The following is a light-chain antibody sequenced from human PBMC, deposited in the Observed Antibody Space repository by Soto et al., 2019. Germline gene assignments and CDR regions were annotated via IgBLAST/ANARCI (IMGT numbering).Light chain of an antibody. J-gene: IGKJ2*01. CDR1: QSISSSY. Sequence: ETVLTQSPGTLSLSPGERATLSCRASQSISSSYLAWYQQKPGPAPRLLIYGTSNRATGIPDRFSGSGSGTDFTLTISRLEPEDFAVYFCQQYGSSPYTFGQGTKVGIK. CDR2: GTS. V-gene: IGKV3-20*01. CDR3: QQYGSSPYT.